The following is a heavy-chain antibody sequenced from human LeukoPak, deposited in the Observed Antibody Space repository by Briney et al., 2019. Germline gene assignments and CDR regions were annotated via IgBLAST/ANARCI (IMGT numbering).Heavy chain of an antibody. J-gene: IGHJ5*02. CDR2: INHSGST. D-gene: IGHD3-3*01. CDR3: ARAVIPVLRFLEWLSRNWFDP. Sequence: SETLSLTCAVYGGSFSGYYWSWIRQPPGKGLEWIGEINHSGSTNYNPSLKSRVTISVDTSKNQFSLKLSSVTAADTAVYYCARAVIPVLRFLEWLSRNWFDPWGQGTLVTVSS. CDR1: GGSFSGYY. V-gene: IGHV4-34*01.